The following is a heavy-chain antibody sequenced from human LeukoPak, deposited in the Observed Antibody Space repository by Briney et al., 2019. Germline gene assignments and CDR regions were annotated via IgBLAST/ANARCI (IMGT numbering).Heavy chain of an antibody. CDR3: AREGYYGSGSYDAFDI. D-gene: IGHD3-10*01. CDR1: VFIFRSYA. CDR2: IWYDGGNK. J-gene: IGHJ3*02. Sequence: GRSLRVSCAASVFIFRSYAMHCVREAPGKGREWVALIWYDGGNKYCVDAVKGRFTISRDNSKNTLHLQMNSLRAEGTAVYYCAREGYYGSGSYDAFDIWGQRTVVTVSS. V-gene: IGHV3-33*01.